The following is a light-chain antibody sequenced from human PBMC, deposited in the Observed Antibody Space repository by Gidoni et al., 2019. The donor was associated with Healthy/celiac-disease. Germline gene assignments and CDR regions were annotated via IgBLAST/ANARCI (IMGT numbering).Light chain of an antibody. CDR1: QSVSSN. V-gene: IGKV3-15*01. CDR3: QQYNNWRYT. Sequence: EIVMPQSPATLSVSPGERATLSCRACQSVSSNLAWYQQKPGQAPRLLIYGASTRATGITARFSGSGSGTEFTLTISSLQSEDFAVYYCQQYNNWRYTFGQGTKLEIK. J-gene: IGKJ2*01. CDR2: GAS.